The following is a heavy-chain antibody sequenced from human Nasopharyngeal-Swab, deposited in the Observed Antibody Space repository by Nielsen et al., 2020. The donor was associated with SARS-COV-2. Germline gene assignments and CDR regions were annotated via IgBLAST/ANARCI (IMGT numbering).Heavy chain of an antibody. CDR3: ATKDYSGPYWPDFDF. CDR2: ICYSGSN. Sequence: WIRQPPGKGLEWIGEICYSGSNTYNPSLKSRVTMSMDRSKNQFFLNLNSVTAADTSVYYCATKDYSGPYWPDFDFWGQGTLVTVSS. D-gene: IGHD2-8*02. V-gene: IGHV4-28*01. J-gene: IGHJ4*02.